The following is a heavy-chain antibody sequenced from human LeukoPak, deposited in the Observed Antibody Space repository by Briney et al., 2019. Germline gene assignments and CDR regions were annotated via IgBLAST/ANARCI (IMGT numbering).Heavy chain of an antibody. V-gene: IGHV4-59*01. CDR3: AHMYSGTSYYFDF. CDR1: GVSISDYH. CDR2: FSYSGST. Sequence: SETLFLTCSVSGVSISDYHWIWIRQPPAKGLEWVGYFSYSGSTRYNPSLKSRVTMSVDTSKNLFSLRLISVAAADTAVYYCAHMYSGTSYYFDFWGQGTLVTVSS. J-gene: IGHJ4*02. D-gene: IGHD1-26*01.